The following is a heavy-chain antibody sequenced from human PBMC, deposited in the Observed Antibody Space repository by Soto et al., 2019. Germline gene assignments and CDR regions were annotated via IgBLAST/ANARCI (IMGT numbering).Heavy chain of an antibody. Sequence: GESLKISCKGSGYSFTSYWISWVRQMPAKGLEWMGRIDPSDSYANYSPSFQGHVTFSADKSISTAYLQWSSLRASDTAMYYCARHKAFYYDSSGAWGQGTLVTVSS. V-gene: IGHV5-10-1*01. J-gene: IGHJ5*02. CDR3: ARHKAFYYDSSGA. CDR1: GYSFTSYW. D-gene: IGHD3-22*01. CDR2: IDPSDSYA.